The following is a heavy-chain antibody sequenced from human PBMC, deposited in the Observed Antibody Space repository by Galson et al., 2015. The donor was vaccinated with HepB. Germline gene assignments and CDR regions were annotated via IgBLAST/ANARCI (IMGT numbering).Heavy chain of an antibody. CDR3: ARSDNYEGSDY. D-gene: IGHD1-1*01. CDR1: GYTFTNYT. J-gene: IGHJ4*02. V-gene: IGHV1-18*04. Sequence: SVKVSCKASGYTFTNYTITWVRQAPGQGLEWMGWISAYDGNTNYAQELQGRVTMTTDTSTSTAYMELRNPRSDDTAVYYCARSDNYEGSDYWGQGTLVTVSS. CDR2: ISAYDGNT.